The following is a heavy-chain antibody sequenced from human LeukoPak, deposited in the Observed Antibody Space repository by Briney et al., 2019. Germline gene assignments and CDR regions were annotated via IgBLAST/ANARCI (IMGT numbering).Heavy chain of an antibody. J-gene: IGHJ3*02. D-gene: IGHD3-22*01. CDR2: IYYSGST. CDR3: ARPGYDSSGYAAFDI. CDR1: GGSISSYY. Sequence: SETLSLTCTVSGGSISSYYWSWIRQPPGKGLEWIGNIYYSGSTYYNPSLKSRVTISVDTSKNQFSLKLSSVTAADTAVYYCARPGYDSSGYAAFDIWGQGTMVTVSS. V-gene: IGHV4-59*04.